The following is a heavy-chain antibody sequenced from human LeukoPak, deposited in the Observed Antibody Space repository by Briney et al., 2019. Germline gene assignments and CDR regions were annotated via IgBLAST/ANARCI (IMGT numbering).Heavy chain of an antibody. CDR3: AREGVVNHYDY. Sequence: ASVKVSCKASGYTFTSYYMHWVRQAPGQGLEWMGIINPSGGSTSYAQKFQGRVTMTRDTSTSTDYMELSSLRSEDTAVYYCAREGVVNHYDYWGQGTLVTVSS. CDR1: GYTFTSYY. J-gene: IGHJ4*02. D-gene: IGHD2-21*01. V-gene: IGHV1-46*01. CDR2: INPSGGST.